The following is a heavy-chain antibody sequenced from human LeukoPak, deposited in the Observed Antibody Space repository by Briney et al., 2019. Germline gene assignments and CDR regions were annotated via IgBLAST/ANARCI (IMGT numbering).Heavy chain of an antibody. CDR3: ARDRAIAVAGTVDY. CDR2: ISAYNGNT. D-gene: IGHD6-19*01. CDR1: GYTFTGYY. Sequence: ASVKVSCKASGYTFTGYYMHWVRQAPGQGLEWMGWISAYNGNTNYAQKLQGRVTMTTDTSTSTAYVELRSLRSDDTAVYYCARDRAIAVAGTVDYWGQGTLVTVSS. V-gene: IGHV1-18*04. J-gene: IGHJ4*02.